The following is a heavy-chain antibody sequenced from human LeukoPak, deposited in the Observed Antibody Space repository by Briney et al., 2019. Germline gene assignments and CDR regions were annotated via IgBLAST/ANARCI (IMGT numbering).Heavy chain of an antibody. V-gene: IGHV4-39*01. CDR2: VYYSGDS. Sequence: PSETLSLTCPVSGGSISNPGYYWGWVRQPPGKGLEWIGSVYYSGDSYKNPSLQSQLTLSIHTSKKQFSLQLSPVPDTDTAVYFCARHGLQRFDLWGPGILVIVSS. J-gene: IGHJ4*02. D-gene: IGHD2-2*01. CDR1: GGSISNPGYY. CDR3: ARHGLQRFDL.